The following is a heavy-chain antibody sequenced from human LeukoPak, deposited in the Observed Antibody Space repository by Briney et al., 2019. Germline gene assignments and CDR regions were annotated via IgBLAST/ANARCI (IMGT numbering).Heavy chain of an antibody. Sequence: ASVTVSCKASGYTFTSYYMHWVRQAPGQGLEWMGIINPSGGSTSYAQKFQGRVTMTRDTSTSTVYMELSSLRSDDTAVYYCARDPPYYDFWSLYYGMDVWGQGTTVTVSS. CDR3: ARDPPYYDFWSLYYGMDV. CDR2: INPSGGST. CDR1: GYTFTSYY. J-gene: IGHJ6*02. D-gene: IGHD3-3*01. V-gene: IGHV1-46*01.